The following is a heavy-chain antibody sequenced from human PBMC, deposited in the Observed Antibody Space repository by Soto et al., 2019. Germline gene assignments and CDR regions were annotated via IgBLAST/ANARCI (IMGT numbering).Heavy chain of an antibody. CDR3: ARRLGGAYGCFEC. Sequence: PGRSLRLSSPPSAFTFYSHAMSCVRHSPRKWLEWVSGTRASVDVTYYTDSVKGRFTLSRDNAKNPLWLQTKSLGAGDTAPYFWARRLGGAYGCFECWGQGIRVTLYS. D-gene: IGHD3-3*01. V-gene: IGHV3-23*01. J-gene: IGHJ1*01. CDR2: TRASVDVT. CDR1: AFTFYSHA.